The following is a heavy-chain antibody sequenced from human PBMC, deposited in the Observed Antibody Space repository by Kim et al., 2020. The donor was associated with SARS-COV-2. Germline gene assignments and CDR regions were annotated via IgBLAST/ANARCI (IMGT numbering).Heavy chain of an antibody. D-gene: IGHD6-6*01. CDR3: ARVVAARIDAFDI. CDR2: MNPNSGNT. CDR1: GYTFTSYD. Sequence: ASVKVSCKASGYTFTSYDINWVRQATGQGLEWMGWMNPNSGNTGYAQKFQGRVTMTRNTSISTAYMELSSLRSEDTAVYYCARVVAARIDAFDIWGQGTMVTVSS. J-gene: IGHJ3*02. V-gene: IGHV1-8*01.